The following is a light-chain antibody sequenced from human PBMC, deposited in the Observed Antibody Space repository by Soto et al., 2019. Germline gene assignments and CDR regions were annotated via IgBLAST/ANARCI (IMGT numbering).Light chain of an antibody. Sequence: QSALTQPASVSGSPGQSITISCTGTSSDVGGYKYVSWYQQHPGKAPKFMIYEVSTRPSGVSNRFSGSKSGNTASLTISGLQAEDEADYYCSSYTSSSTQVFGGGTKLTVL. CDR3: SSYTSSSTQV. CDR1: SSDVGGYKY. J-gene: IGLJ3*02. V-gene: IGLV2-14*01. CDR2: EVS.